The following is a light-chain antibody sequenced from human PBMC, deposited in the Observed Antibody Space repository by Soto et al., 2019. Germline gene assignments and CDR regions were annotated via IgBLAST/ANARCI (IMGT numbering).Light chain of an antibody. V-gene: IGKV3-15*01. CDR2: GAS. CDR3: QQYNISPPDT. Sequence: EIVMTQSPATLSVSPGEGATLSCRASQSVRSNLAWYQQKPGQAPRLLIYGASTRVTGIPARFSGSGSGTEFTLTISSLQSEDFAVYSCQQYNISPPDTFGQGTKLEIK. J-gene: IGKJ2*01. CDR1: QSVRSN.